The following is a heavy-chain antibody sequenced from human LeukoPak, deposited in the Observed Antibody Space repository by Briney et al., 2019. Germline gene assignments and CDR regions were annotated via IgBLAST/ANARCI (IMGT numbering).Heavy chain of an antibody. V-gene: IGHV1-18*01. CDR2: ISAYNGNT. J-gene: IGHJ1*01. CDR1: GYTSTSYG. Sequence: WASVKVSCKASGYTSTSYGISWVRQAPGQGLEWMGWISAYNGNTNYAQKLQGRVTMTTDTSTSTAYMELRSLRSDDTAVYYCARESSSWYEYFQHWGQGTLVTVSS. CDR3: ARESSSWYEYFQH. D-gene: IGHD6-13*01.